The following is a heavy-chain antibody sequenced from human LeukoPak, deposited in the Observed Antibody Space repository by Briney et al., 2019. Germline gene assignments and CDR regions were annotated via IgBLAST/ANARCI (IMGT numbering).Heavy chain of an antibody. CDR2: IYTSWRT. CDR1: GGSISRYY. V-gene: IGHV4-4*07. CDR3: ARDHDAFDI. Sequence: SETLSLTCTVSGGSISRYYWRWIRQPAGKGLEWIGRIYTSWRTNYNRSLKSRVNMSVDTSKNQFSLKLSSVTAADTAVYYCARDHDAFDIWGQGKMVTVSS. J-gene: IGHJ3*02.